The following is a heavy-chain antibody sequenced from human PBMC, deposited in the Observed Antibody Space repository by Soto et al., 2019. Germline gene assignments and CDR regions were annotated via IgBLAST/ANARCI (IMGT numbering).Heavy chain of an antibody. CDR1: GFSFSSYW. D-gene: IGHD5-18*01. CDR2: VNSDGSST. J-gene: IGHJ4*02. Sequence: EVQLVESGGGLVKPGGSLRLSCAASGFSFSSYWMHWVRQAPGKGLVWVSRVNSDGSSTNYADSVKGRFTISRDNAKNTVYLQMNSLRAEDTAVYYCARGGVYSYGAFDYWGQGTLVTVSS. V-gene: IGHV3-74*02. CDR3: ARGGVYSYGAFDY.